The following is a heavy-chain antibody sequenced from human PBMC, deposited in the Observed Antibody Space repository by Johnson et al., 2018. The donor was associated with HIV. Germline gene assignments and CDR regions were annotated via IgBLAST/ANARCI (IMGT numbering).Heavy chain of an antibody. CDR1: GFSLGAYA. CDR2: ISYDETIK. Sequence: QMQLVESGGGVVQPGRSLRLSCVASGFSLGAYAIHWVRQAPGKGLEWVALISYDETIKYYGDSVKGRFTISRDNSKNTLYLQMNSLRAEDTAVYYCAKDRILSGYGPGAFDIWGQGTMVTVSS. CDR3: AKDRILSGYGPGAFDI. D-gene: IGHD5-12*01. V-gene: IGHV3-30*04. J-gene: IGHJ3*02.